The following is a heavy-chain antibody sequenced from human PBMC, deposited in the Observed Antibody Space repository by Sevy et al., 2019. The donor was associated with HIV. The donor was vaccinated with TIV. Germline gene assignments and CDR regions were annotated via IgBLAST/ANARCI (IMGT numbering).Heavy chain of an antibody. CDR2: IRSNTDGGTT. D-gene: IGHD4-17*01. CDR3: TTYREYSDYKGGFDY. Sequence: GGSLRLSCAASGFTFTDAWMGWVRQAPGKGLEWVGRIRSNTDGGTTEYAAPLKGRFTISRDDSKNTLYLQMNILKTADSVVYYCTTYREYSDYKGGFDYWGRGTLVTVSS. V-gene: IGHV3-15*01. J-gene: IGHJ4*02. CDR1: GFTFTDAW.